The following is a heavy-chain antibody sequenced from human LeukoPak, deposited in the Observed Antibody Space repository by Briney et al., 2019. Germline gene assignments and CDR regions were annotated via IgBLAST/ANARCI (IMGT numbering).Heavy chain of an antibody. V-gene: IGHV1-69*06. J-gene: IGHJ6*03. D-gene: IGHD6-13*01. CDR3: ARDPHPLGYRVIAAAGTPNRDYYYYYVDV. CDR1: GGTFSSYA. Sequence: GASVKVSCKASGGTFSSYAISWVRQAPGQGLEWMGGIIPIFGTANYAQKFQGRVTITADKSTSTAYMELSSLRSEDTAVYYCARDPHPLGYRVIAAAGTPNRDYYYYYVDVWGKGTTVTVSS. CDR2: IIPIFGTA.